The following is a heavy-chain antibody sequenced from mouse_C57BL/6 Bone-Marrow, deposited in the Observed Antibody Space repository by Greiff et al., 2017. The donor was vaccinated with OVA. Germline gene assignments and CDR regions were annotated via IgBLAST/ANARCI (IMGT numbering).Heavy chain of an antibody. Sequence: VKLMESGAELARPGASVKLSCKASGYTFTSYGISWVKQRTGQGLEWIGEIYPRSGNTYYNEKFKGKATLTADKSSSTAYMELRSLTSEDSAVYFCARKDWDYFDYWGQGTTLTVSS. V-gene: IGHV1-81*01. CDR1: GYTFTSYG. D-gene: IGHD4-1*01. J-gene: IGHJ2*01. CDR2: IYPRSGNT. CDR3: ARKDWDYFDY.